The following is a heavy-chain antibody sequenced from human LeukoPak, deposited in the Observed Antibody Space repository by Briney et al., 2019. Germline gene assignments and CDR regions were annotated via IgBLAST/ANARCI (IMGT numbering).Heavy chain of an antibody. Sequence: GGSLRLPCAASGFTFSTYAMSWVRQAPGKGLEWVSSISSSDGSTYYADSVKGRFTISRDNSKNTLYLQMNSLGAEDTALYYCAKDRSSSWIYYFDYWGRGTLVTVSS. CDR2: ISSSDGST. J-gene: IGHJ4*02. D-gene: IGHD6-13*01. CDR1: GFTFSTYA. CDR3: AKDRSSSWIYYFDY. V-gene: IGHV3-23*01.